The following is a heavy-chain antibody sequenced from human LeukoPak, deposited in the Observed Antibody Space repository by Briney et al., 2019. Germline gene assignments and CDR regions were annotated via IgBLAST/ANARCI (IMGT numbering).Heavy chain of an antibody. J-gene: IGHJ4*01. Sequence: GGSLRLSCAASGFTFSSYWMSWVRQAPGKGLEGGADIKQDGSEKYYVDSLKGRLTIARDNARNSVYLQMNSLRVQDTAVYYCAVDKSWSFPLWGPGTPVTASS. D-gene: IGHD1-26*01. V-gene: IGHV3-7*01. CDR1: GFTFSSYW. CDR3: AVDKSWSFPL. CDR2: IKQDGSEK.